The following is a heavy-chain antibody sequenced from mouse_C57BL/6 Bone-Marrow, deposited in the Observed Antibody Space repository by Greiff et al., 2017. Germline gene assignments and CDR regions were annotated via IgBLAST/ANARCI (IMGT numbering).Heavy chain of an antibody. Sequence: EVQLKQSGAELVRPGASVKLSCTASGFNIKDDYMHWVKQRPEQGLEWIGWIDPENGDTEYASKFQGKATITADTSSNTAYLQLSSLTSEDTAVYYCTTGGSNFSMDYWGQGTSVTVSS. D-gene: IGHD2-5*01. CDR3: TTGGSNFSMDY. CDR1: GFNIKDDY. CDR2: IDPENGDT. J-gene: IGHJ4*01. V-gene: IGHV14-4*01.